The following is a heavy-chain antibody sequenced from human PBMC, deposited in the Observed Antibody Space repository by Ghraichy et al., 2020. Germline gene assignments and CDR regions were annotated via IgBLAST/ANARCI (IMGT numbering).Heavy chain of an antibody. CDR3: ARDSSGFSYHFDY. D-gene: IGHD3-22*01. Sequence: GGSLRLSCAASGFTVSSNYMSWVRQAPGKGLEWVSVIYSGGSTYYADSVNGRFTISRDNSKNTLYLQMNSLRAEDTAVYYCARDSSGFSYHFDYWGQGTLVTVSS. CDR1: GFTVSSNY. J-gene: IGHJ4*02. V-gene: IGHV3-66*01. CDR2: IYSGGST.